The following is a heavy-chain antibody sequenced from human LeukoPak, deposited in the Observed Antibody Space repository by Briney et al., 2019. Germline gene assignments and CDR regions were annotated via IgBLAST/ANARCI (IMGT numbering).Heavy chain of an antibody. Sequence: GGSLRLSCAASGFTFSSYGMHWGRQAPGKGLEWVAFIRYDGSNKYYADSVKGRFTISRDNSKNTLYLQMNSLRAEDTAVYYCAKEGGPAGFYYYYYMDVWGKGTTVTVSS. CDR1: GFTFSSYG. CDR3: AKEGGPAGFYYYYYMDV. CDR2: IRYDGSNK. J-gene: IGHJ6*03. V-gene: IGHV3-30*02.